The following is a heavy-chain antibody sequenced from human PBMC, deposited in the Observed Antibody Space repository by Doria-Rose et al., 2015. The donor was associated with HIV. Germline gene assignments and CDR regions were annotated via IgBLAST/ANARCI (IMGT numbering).Heavy chain of an antibody. J-gene: IGHJ4*02. CDR2: IFSDDDR. Sequence: QVTLKESGPVLVKPTETLTLTCTVSGVSLSSPGMGVSWIRQPPGKALEWLANIFSDDDRSYKTSLKSRLTISRGTSKIQVVLTMTDMDPVDTATYYCARIKSSRWYHKYYFDFWGQGTLVIVSA. D-gene: IGHD6-13*01. V-gene: IGHV2-26*01. CDR1: GVSLSSPGMG. CDR3: ARIKSSRWYHKYYFDF.